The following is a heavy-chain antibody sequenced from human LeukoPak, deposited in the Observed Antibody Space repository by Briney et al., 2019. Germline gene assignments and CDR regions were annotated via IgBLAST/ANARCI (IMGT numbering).Heavy chain of an antibody. V-gene: IGHV3-7*01. CDR1: GFTFSSYW. J-gene: IGHJ4*02. D-gene: IGHD4-17*01. Sequence: GGSLRLSCAGSGFTFSSYWMSWVRQAPGKGLEWVANIKQDGSEKYYVDSVKGRFTISRDNAKNTLYLQMNSLRAEDTAVYYCARETYGDYAIDYWGQGTLVTVSS. CDR3: ARETYGDYAIDY. CDR2: IKQDGSEK.